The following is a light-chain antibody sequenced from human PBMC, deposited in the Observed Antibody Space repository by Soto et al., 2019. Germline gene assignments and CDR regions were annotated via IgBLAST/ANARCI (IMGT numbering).Light chain of an antibody. CDR2: GAS. Sequence: DIVMTQAPATLCVPPGEGATLSWRASQSVSSNLAWYQQKPGQAPRLLIYGASTRATGIPARFSGSGSGTEFTLTISRLQSEDFAVYYCQQYNNWITFGQGTQLEIK. J-gene: IGKJ5*01. CDR3: QQYNNWIT. V-gene: IGKV3D-15*01. CDR1: QSVSSN.